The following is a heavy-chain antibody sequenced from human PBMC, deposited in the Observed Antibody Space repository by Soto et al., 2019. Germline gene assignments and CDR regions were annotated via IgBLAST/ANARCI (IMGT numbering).Heavy chain of an antibody. D-gene: IGHD5-18*01. Sequence: SETLSLTCVVYGGSLSGIYWTWVRQPPGKGLEWIGEVNHSGSTNYSPSLESRITISLDTSNNQFSLKLSSVTAADTAVYYCAKGPGYSFGYSVYYYYYGMDVWGQGTTVTVSS. CDR3: AKGPGYSFGYSVYYYYYGMDV. J-gene: IGHJ6*02. V-gene: IGHV4-34*01. CDR1: GGSLSGIY. CDR2: VNHSGST.